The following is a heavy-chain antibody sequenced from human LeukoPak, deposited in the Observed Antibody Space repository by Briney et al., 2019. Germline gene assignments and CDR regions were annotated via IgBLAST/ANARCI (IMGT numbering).Heavy chain of an antibody. CDR3: AKDDAWGRYNH. D-gene: IGHD1-1*01. V-gene: IGHV3-23*01. J-gene: IGHJ1*01. CDR1: GFTFSSHG. CDR2: ISSSGGIT. Sequence: GGTLRLSCAASGFTFSSHGMNWVRQAPGKGLEWVSGISSSGGITYYTASVRGGFTISRDNSKHTVSLQMNSMTGGDTARYYCAKDDAWGRYNHWGQGTLVTVSS.